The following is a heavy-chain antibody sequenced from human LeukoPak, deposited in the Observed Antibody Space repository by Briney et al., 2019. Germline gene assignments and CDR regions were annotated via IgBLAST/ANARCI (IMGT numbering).Heavy chain of an antibody. J-gene: IGHJ4*02. Sequence: PGESLRLSCAASGFTFSDYYMSWIRQAPGKGLELVSYISSSGSTIYYADSVKGRFTISRDNAKNSLYLQMNSLRAEDTAVYYCARAEGLVVVAATIDYWGQGTLVTVSS. CDR1: GFTFSDYY. CDR2: ISSSGSTI. D-gene: IGHD2-15*01. V-gene: IGHV3-11*04. CDR3: ARAEGLVVVAATIDY.